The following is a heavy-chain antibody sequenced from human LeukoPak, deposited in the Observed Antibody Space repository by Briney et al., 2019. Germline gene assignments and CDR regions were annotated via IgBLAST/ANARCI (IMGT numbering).Heavy chain of an antibody. CDR2: ISSSSSYI. CDR1: GFTFSSYA. J-gene: IGHJ4*02. CDR3: ARSGVGATSYFDY. D-gene: IGHD1-26*01. Sequence: GGSLRLSCAASGFTFSSYAMHWVRQAPGKGLEWVSSISSSSSYIYYADSVKGRFTISRDNAKNSLYLQMNSLRAEDTAVYYCARSGVGATSYFDYWGQGTLVTVSS. V-gene: IGHV3-21*01.